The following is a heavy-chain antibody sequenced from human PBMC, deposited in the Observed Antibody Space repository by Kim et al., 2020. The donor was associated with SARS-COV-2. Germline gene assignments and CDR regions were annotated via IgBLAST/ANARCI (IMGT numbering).Heavy chain of an antibody. Sequence: SETLSLTCTVSGGSISSYYWSWIRQPPGKGLEWIGYIYYSGSTNYNPSLKSRVTISVDTSKNQFSLKLSSVTAADTAVSYCARGGYDYIWGSYRPDYYYYYMDVWGKGTTVTVSS. CDR2: IYYSGST. J-gene: IGHJ6*03. CDR1: GGSISSYY. V-gene: IGHV4-59*01. D-gene: IGHD3-16*02. CDR3: ARGGYDYIWGSYRPDYYYYYMDV.